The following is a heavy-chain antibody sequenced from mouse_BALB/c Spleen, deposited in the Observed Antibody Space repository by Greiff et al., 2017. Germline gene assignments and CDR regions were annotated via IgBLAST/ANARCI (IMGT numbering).Heavy chain of an antibody. CDR2: IWAGGST. V-gene: IGHV2-9*02. CDR1: GFSLTSYG. CDR3: ARKRYDGAMDY. D-gene: IGHD2-14*01. Sequence: QVTLNESGPGLVAPSQSLSITCTVSGFSLTSYGVHWVRQPPGKGLEWLGVIWAGGSTNYNSALMSRLSISKDNSKSQVFLKMNSLQTDDTAMYYCARKRYDGAMDYWGQGTSVTVSS. J-gene: IGHJ4*01.